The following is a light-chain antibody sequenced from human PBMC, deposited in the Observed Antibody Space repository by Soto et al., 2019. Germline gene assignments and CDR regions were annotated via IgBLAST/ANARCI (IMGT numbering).Light chain of an antibody. J-gene: IGKJ1*01. CDR3: QQYNNWPPWT. CDR2: GAS. CDR1: QTISRN. Sequence: DIVLTQSPGTLSLSPGERATLSCRASQTISRNLAWYQQRPGQAPRLLMFGASTRAPGIPARFSGSGSGTEFTLTISSLQSEDFAVYYCQQYNNWPPWTFGQGTKVDIK. V-gene: IGKV3-15*01.